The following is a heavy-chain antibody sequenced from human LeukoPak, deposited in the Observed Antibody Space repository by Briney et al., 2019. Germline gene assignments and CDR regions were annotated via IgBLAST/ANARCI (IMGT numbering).Heavy chain of an antibody. CDR1: GFSFSNYA. CDR2: ISVGPT. Sequence: GGPLRLSCGASGFSFSNYAMGWVPQAPEKGLEWVAAISVGPTYYADSAKGRFTISRANSKTMVYLQMSSLRAEATAVYYCAKAPTYTASWYVDSWGQGTLVTVSS. V-gene: IGHV3-23*01. CDR3: AKAPTYTASWYVDS. D-gene: IGHD6-13*01. J-gene: IGHJ4*02.